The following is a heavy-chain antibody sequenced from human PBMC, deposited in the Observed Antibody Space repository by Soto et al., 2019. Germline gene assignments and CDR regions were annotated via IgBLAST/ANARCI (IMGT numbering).Heavy chain of an antibody. CDR3: ARQKVVTLIDY. D-gene: IGHD2-21*02. CDR2: VYYSGST. CDR1: GGSISSYY. V-gene: IGHV4-59*01. J-gene: IGHJ4*02. Sequence: SETLSLTCTVSGGSISSYYWSWIRQPPGKGLEWIGYVYYSGSTNYNPSLKSRVTISVDTSKNQFSLKLSSVTAADTAVYYCARQKVVTLIDYWGQGTLVTVSS.